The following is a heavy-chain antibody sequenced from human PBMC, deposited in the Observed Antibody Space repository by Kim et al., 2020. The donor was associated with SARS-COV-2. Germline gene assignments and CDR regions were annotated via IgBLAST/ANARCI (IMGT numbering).Heavy chain of an antibody. V-gene: IGHV3-21*01. CDR3: ARRDGEPMGTSSGYYLDY. CDR2: ISSSSSYI. Sequence: GGSLRLSCAASGFAFSTYNMNWVRQTPGKGLEWVSSISSSSSYIYYADSVKGRFTISRDDAKNSLYLQMNSLRAEDTAVYYCARRDGEPMGTSSGYYLDYWGQGTLVTVSS. J-gene: IGHJ4*02. D-gene: IGHD3-22*01. CDR1: GFAFSTYN.